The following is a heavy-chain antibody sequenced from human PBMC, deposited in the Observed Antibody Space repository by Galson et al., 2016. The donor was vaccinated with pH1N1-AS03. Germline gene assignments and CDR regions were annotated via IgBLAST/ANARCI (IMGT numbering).Heavy chain of an antibody. CDR1: GGSISSSSYY. Sequence: ETLSLTCTVSGGSISSSSYYWGWIRQPPGKGLEWIGSIYDTGRTTYNPSLKSRVTISGDTSKNQLSLKVTSMTAADTAVYYCARVVGARPPPDYWGQGTLVTVSS. CDR2: IYDTGRT. CDR3: ARVVGARPPPDY. V-gene: IGHV4-39*01. J-gene: IGHJ4*02. D-gene: IGHD1-26*01.